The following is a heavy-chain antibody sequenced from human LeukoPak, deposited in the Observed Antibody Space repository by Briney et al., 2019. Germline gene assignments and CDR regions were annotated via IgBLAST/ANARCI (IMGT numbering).Heavy chain of an antibody. V-gene: IGHV3-43*01. CDR2: ISWDGGST. CDR1: GFTFDDYT. D-gene: IGHD2-2*01. CDR3: AKDSQRCSSTSCSLGNWFDP. J-gene: IGHJ5*02. Sequence: QSGGSLRLSCAASGFTFDDYTMHWVRQAPGKGLEWVSLISWDGGSTYYADSVKGRFTISRDNSKNSLYLQMNSLRTEDTALYYCAKDSQRCSSTSCSLGNWFDPWGQGTLVTVSS.